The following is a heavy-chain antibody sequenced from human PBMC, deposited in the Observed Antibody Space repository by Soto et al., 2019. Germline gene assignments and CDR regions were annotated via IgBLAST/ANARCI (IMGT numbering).Heavy chain of an antibody. D-gene: IGHD1-1*01. CDR1: GYTFTGYY. CDR3: ARDRELERCGMVV. J-gene: IGHJ6*02. CDR2: INPNSGGT. V-gene: IGHV1-2*02. Sequence: ASVKVSCKASGYTFTGYYMHWVRQAPGQGLEWMGWINPNSGGTNYAQKFQGRVTMTRDTSISTAYMELSRLRSDDTPVYYYARDRELERCGMVVWGQGTVVPSP.